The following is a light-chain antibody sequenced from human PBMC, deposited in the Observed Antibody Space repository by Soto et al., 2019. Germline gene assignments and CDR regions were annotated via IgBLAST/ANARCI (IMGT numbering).Light chain of an antibody. CDR1: QSVSHY. V-gene: IGKV3-11*01. CDR2: DAS. CDR3: QQRSNWPPIT. J-gene: IGKJ5*01. Sequence: DIVLTQSPATLTLSPGERATLSCRASQSVSHYLAWYQQKPGQAPRLLIYDASNRATGIPARFSGSGSGTDFTLTISSLEPEDFGVYYCQQRSNWPPITFGQGTRLEIK.